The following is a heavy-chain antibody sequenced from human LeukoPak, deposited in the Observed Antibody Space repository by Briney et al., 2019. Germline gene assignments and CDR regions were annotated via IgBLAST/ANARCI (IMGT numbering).Heavy chain of an antibody. D-gene: IGHD3-22*01. CDR1: GSSISNSRYY. CDR2: IYYSGST. CDR3: ARVIYDSSGYHPTIDY. J-gene: IGHJ4*02. Sequence: SETLSLTCTVSGSSISNSRYYWGWIRQPPGKGLEWIGNIYYSGSTNYSPSLKSRVTISVDTSKNQFSLKMSSATAADTAVYYCARVIYDSSGYHPTIDYWGQGTLVTVSS. V-gene: IGHV4-61*05.